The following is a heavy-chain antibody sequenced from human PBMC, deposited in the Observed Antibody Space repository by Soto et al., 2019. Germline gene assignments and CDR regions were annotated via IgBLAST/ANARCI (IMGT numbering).Heavy chain of an antibody. V-gene: IGHV3-11*01. Sequence: GSLRLSCAASGFIFSDYYMSWIRQAPWKGLEWLAYISRDGNAIFYADTVIGRFTVSRDNAENSLFLQMDDLRAEDTAMFFCARGPEMSSLTKWFGPWGQGTLVTVSS. J-gene: IGHJ5*02. CDR3: ARGPEMSSLTKWFGP. D-gene: IGHD1-1*01. CDR2: ISRDGNAI. CDR1: GFIFSDYY.